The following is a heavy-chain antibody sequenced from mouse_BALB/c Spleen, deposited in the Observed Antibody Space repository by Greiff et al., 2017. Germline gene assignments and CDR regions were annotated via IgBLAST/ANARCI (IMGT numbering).Heavy chain of an antibody. J-gene: IGHJ1*01. CDR1: GYTFTDYE. V-gene: IGHV1-15*01. D-gene: IGHD6-5*01. Sequence: QVQLQQSGAELVRPGASVTLSCKASGYTFTDYEMHWVKQTPVHGLEWIGAIDPETGGTAYNQKFKGKATLTADKSSSTAYMELRSLTSEDSAVYYCTRSPNWYFDVWGAGTTVTVSS. CDR2: IDPETGGT. CDR3: TRSPNWYFDV.